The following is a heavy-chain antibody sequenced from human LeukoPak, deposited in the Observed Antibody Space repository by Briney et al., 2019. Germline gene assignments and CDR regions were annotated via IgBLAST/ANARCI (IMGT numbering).Heavy chain of an antibody. CDR2: IGYDGSNK. CDR3: AKGLYYKDRSGYPA. V-gene: IGHV3-30*02. J-gene: IGHJ5*02. CDR1: GFTFTNYC. Sequence: PWGSLRLSCAASGFTFTNYCMHWVRQAPGKGLEWVAFIGYDGSNKYYADSVKGRFTVSRDKSKNTLYLQMNSLRTEDTAVYYCAKGLYYKDRSGYPAWGQGTLVTISS. D-gene: IGHD3-22*01.